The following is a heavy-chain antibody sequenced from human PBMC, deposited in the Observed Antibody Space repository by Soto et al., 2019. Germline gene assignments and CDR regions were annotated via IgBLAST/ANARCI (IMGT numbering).Heavy chain of an antibody. D-gene: IGHD3-22*01. Sequence: EVQLVESGGGLVQPGGSLRLSCAASGFTFSSYWMSWVRQAPGKGLEWVANIKQDGSEKYYVDSVKGRFTISRDNAKNSLYLQMNSLRAEDTAVYYCAREPYYYDSSGPFDYWGQGTLVTVSS. V-gene: IGHV3-7*01. CDR3: AREPYYYDSSGPFDY. CDR2: IKQDGSEK. CDR1: GFTFSSYW. J-gene: IGHJ4*02.